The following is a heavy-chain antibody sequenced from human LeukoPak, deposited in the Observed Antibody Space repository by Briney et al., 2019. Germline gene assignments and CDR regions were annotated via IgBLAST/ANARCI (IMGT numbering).Heavy chain of an antibody. CDR2: IYYSGST. CDR1: GGSISSYY. CDR3: ARVGRPSRWFDP. V-gene: IGHV4-59*01. J-gene: IGHJ5*02. Sequence: SETLSLTCTVSGGSISSYYWSWIRQPPGKGLEWIGYIYYSGSTNYNPSLKSRVTISVDTSKNQFSLKLSSVTAADTAVYYCARVGRPSRWFDPWGQGTLVTVSS.